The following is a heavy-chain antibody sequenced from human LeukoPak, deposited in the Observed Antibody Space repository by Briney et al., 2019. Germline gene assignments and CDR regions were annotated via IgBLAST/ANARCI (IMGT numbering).Heavy chain of an antibody. Sequence: SETLSLTCTVSGGSISSYFWSWIRQPPGKGLEWIGYIYYSGSTNYNPSLKSRVTISADTSKNQFSLKLTSVTAADTAVYYCARMVSGWYYFDNWGQGTLVTVSS. CDR1: GGSISSYF. CDR3: ARMVSGWYYFDN. CDR2: IYYSGST. D-gene: IGHD6-19*01. V-gene: IGHV4-59*08. J-gene: IGHJ4*02.